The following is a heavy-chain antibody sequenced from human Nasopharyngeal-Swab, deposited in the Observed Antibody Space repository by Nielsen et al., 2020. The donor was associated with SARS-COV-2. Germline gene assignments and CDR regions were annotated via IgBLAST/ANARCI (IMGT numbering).Heavy chain of an antibody. V-gene: IGHV3-33*01. J-gene: IGHJ4*02. CDR2: IWYDGSNK. D-gene: IGHD5-18*01. Sequence: WIRQPPEKGLEWVAVIWYDGSNKYYADSVKGRFTISRDSSKNTLYLQMNSLRAEDTAVYYCARVPGDTAMASDYWGQGTLVTVSS. CDR3: ARVPGDTAMASDY.